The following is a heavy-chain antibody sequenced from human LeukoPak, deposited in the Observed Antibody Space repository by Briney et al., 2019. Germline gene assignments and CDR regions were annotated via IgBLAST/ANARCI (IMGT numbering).Heavy chain of an antibody. Sequence: SETLSLTCTVSGGSISSSSYYWGWIRQPPGKGLEWIGSIYYSGSTYYNPSLKSRVTISVDTSKNQFSLKLSSVTAADTAVYYCARHQHIGPYYYDSSGYYSAFDIWGQGTMVTVSS. CDR2: IYYSGST. V-gene: IGHV4-39*01. CDR3: ARHQHIGPYYYDSSGYYSAFDI. J-gene: IGHJ3*02. D-gene: IGHD3-22*01. CDR1: GGSISSSSYY.